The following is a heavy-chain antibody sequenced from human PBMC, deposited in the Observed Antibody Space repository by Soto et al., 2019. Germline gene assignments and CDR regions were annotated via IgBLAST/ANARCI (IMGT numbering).Heavy chain of an antibody. Sequence: PGESLKISCKGSGYSFTSYWISWVRQMPGKGLEWMGRIDPSDSYTNYSPSFQGHVTISADKSISTAYLQWSSLKASDTAMYYCARPHSYGTTNYYYYGMDVWGQGTTVTVSS. J-gene: IGHJ6*02. D-gene: IGHD1-7*01. CDR3: ARPHSYGTTNYYYYGMDV. CDR2: IDPSDSYT. CDR1: GYSFTSYW. V-gene: IGHV5-10-1*01.